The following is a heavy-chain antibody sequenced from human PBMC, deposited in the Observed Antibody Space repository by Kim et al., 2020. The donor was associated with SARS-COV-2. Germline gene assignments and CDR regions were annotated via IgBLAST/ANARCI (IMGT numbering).Heavy chain of an antibody. Sequence: GGSLRLSCAASGFTFSNACMSWVRQAPGKGLEWVGRIKSKTDGGTTDYAAPVKGRFTITRDDSKNTLYLQMNSLKTEDTAVYYCNTDELRFLELFESQYGVDVWGEEATVTVSS. CDR1: GFTFSNAC. J-gene: IGHJ6*04. V-gene: IGHV3-15*01. D-gene: IGHD3-3*01. CDR3: NTDELRFLELFESQYGVDV. CDR2: IKSKTDGGTT.